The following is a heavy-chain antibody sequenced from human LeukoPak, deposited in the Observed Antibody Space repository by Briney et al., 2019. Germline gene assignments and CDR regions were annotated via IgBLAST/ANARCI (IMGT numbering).Heavy chain of an antibody. V-gene: IGHV1-8*01. CDR3: ARGRGSGHKEDWFDP. CDR2: MNPNSGNT. CDR1: GYTFTTYD. Sequence: ASVKVSCKASGYTFTTYDINWVRQATGQGLEWMGWMNPNSGNTGYAQKFQGRVTMTRNTSISTAYMELSSLRSEDTAVYYCARGRGSGHKEDWFDPWGQGTLVTVSS. J-gene: IGHJ5*02. D-gene: IGHD6-19*01.